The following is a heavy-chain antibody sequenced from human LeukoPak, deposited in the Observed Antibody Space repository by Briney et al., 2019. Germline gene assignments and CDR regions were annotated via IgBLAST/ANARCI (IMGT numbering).Heavy chain of an antibody. Sequence: GESLKISCKSSGYSFTSDWIGWVRQMRGKGLEWMGIIYPSDSDTIYSPSFPGQATISADRSITTAYLQWSSLKASDTAIYYCARRLKISQGGTTDYWGQGTLITVSS. V-gene: IGHV5-51*01. CDR3: ARRLKISQGGTTDY. D-gene: IGHD1-1*01. CDR2: IYPSDSDT. CDR1: GYSFTSDW. J-gene: IGHJ4*02.